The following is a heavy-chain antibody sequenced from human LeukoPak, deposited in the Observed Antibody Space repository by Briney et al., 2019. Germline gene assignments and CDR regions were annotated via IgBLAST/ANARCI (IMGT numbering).Heavy chain of an antibody. J-gene: IGHJ3*02. V-gene: IGHV4-34*01. CDR2: INHSGST. CDR3: ARGRVGATTVRAFDI. CDR1: GGSFSGYY. Sequence: PSETLSLTCAVYGGSFSGYYWSWIRQPPGKGLEWIGEINHSGSTNYNPSLKSRVTISVDTSKNQFSLKLSSVTAADTAVYYCARGRVGATTVRAFDIWGQGTMVTVSS. D-gene: IGHD1-26*01.